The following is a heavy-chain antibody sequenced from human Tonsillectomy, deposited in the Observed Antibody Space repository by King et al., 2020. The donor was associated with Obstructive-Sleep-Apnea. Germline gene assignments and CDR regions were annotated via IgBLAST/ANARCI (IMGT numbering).Heavy chain of an antibody. J-gene: IGHJ6*02. D-gene: IGHD3-10*01. Sequence: VQLQQWGAGLVNPSETLSLTYAVYGGSFTGYYWTWIRQPPGKGLEWIGEINHSGSTNYNPSLKTRVTISVDTSKNQFSLKLTSVTAADTAVYYCASEILWFVELFSHRGGMDVWGQGTTVTVSS. V-gene: IGHV4-34*01. CDR2: INHSGST. CDR3: ASEILWFVELFSHRGGMDV. CDR1: GGSFTGYY.